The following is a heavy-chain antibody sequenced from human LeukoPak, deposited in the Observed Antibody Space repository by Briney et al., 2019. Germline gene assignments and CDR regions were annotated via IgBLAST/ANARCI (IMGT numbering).Heavy chain of an antibody. D-gene: IGHD3-22*01. Sequence: GGSLRLSCAASGFTFSSYDMHWVRQGIGEGLEWVSSIGTAGDTYYADSVKGRFTISRDNAKNSPYLQMNSLRAEDTAVYYCARDSKWLKYYGMDVWGQGITVTVSS. J-gene: IGHJ6*02. V-gene: IGHV3-13*01. CDR3: ARDSKWLKYYGMDV. CDR1: GFTFSSYD. CDR2: IGTAGDT.